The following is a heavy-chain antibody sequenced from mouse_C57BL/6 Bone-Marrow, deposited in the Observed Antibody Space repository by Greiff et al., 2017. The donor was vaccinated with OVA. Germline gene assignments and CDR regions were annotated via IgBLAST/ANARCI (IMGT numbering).Heavy chain of an antibody. V-gene: IGHV1-50*01. CDR3: ARRDEGY. CDR1: GYTFTSYW. J-gene: IGHJ2*01. CDR2: IDPSDSYT. Sequence: VQLQQPGAELVKPGASVKLSCKASGYTFTSYWMQWVKQRPGQGLEWIGEIDPSDSYTNYNQKFKGKATLTVDTSASTAYMQLSSLTSEDSAVYYCARRDEGYWGQGTTLTVSS.